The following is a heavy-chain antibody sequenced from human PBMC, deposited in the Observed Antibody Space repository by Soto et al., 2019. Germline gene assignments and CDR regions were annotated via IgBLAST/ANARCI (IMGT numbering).Heavy chain of an antibody. J-gene: IGHJ6*03. CDR1: GFTFSSYS. V-gene: IGHV3-48*01. CDR2: ISSSSSTI. D-gene: IGHD3-3*01. Sequence: EVQLVESGGGLVQPGGSLRLSCAASGFTFSSYSMNWVRQAPGKGLEWVSYISSSSSTIYYADSVKGRFTISRDNAKNSLYLQMNSLRAEDTAVYYCARDFRGAGWGDFWSGYYYYYMDVWGKGTTVTVSS. CDR3: ARDFRGAGWGDFWSGYYYYYMDV.